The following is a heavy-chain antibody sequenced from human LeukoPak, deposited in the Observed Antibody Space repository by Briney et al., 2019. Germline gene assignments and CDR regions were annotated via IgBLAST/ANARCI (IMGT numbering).Heavy chain of an antibody. V-gene: IGHV4-39*01. Sequence: SETLSLTCTVSGGSISSANYYWGWLRQPPGKGLEWIATIYYSGSTYYNPSLKSRFAISVDTSENQFSLKLTSVTAADSAVYFCARHSSDFWTGYYFGNWFDPWGQGTLVTVSS. D-gene: IGHD3-3*01. CDR3: ARHSSDFWTGYYFGNWFDP. CDR2: IYYSGST. CDR1: GGSISSANYY. J-gene: IGHJ5*02.